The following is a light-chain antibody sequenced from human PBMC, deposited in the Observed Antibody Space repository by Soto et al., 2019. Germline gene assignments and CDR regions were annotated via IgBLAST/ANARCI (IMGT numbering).Light chain of an antibody. CDR2: GAS. Sequence: EIVLTQSPGTLSLSPGERATLSCRASQSVSSSYLGWYQQKPGQAPRLLIDGASSRATGIPDRFSGSGSGTDFTLTISRLEPEDFAVYYCQQYCSAPPRKTFGGGTKVEIK. CDR1: QSVSSSY. J-gene: IGKJ4*01. CDR3: QQYCSAPPRKT. V-gene: IGKV3-20*01.